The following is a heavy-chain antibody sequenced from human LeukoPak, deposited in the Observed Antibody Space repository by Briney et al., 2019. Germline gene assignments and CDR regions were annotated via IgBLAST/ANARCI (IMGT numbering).Heavy chain of an antibody. D-gene: IGHD6-6*01. Sequence: ASVKVSCKASGGTFSSYAISWVRQAPGQGLEWMGGIIPIFGTANYAQKFQGRVTITTDESTSTAYMELSSLRSGDTAVYYCARKYSSSSGYYYYYYYMDVWGKGTTVTVSS. J-gene: IGHJ6*03. V-gene: IGHV1-69*05. CDR1: GGTFSSYA. CDR2: IIPIFGTA. CDR3: ARKYSSSSGYYYYYYYMDV.